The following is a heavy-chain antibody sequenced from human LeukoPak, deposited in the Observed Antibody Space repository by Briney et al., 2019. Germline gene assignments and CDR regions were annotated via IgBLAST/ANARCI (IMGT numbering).Heavy chain of an antibody. CDR2: INHSGST. Sequence: SETLSLTCAVYGGSFSGYYWSWIRQPPGKGLEWIGEINHSGSTNYNPSLKSRVTISIDTSKNQFSLKLSSVTAADTAAYYCARARSARPGGDYWGQGTLVTVSS. V-gene: IGHV4-34*01. J-gene: IGHJ4*02. CDR3: ARARSARPGGDY. D-gene: IGHD6-6*01. CDR1: GGSFSGYY.